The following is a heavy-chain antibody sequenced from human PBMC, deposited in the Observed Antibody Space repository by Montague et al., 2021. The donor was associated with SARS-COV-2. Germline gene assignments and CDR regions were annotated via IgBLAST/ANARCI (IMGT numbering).Heavy chain of an antibody. CDR2: IYYSGST. CDR3: ARHGHWLWFGELLFDY. CDR1: GGSISSYY. V-gene: IGHV4-59*08. J-gene: IGHJ4*02. D-gene: IGHD3-10*01. Sequence: SETLSLTCTVSGGSISSYYWSWIRQPAGKGLEWIGYIYYSGSTNYNPSLKSRVTISVDTSKNQFSLKLSSVTAADTAVYYCARHGHWLWFGELLFDYWGQGTLVTVSS.